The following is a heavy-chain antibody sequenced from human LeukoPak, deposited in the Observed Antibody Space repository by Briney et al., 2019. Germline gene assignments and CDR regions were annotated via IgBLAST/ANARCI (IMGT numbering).Heavy chain of an antibody. J-gene: IGHJ1*01. CDR3: ATVEKEGPYYYDSSGYYYRAEYFQH. V-gene: IGHV4-61*10. D-gene: IGHD3-22*01. CDR2: IYYSGST. Sequence: PSETLSLTCTVSGGSISSGSYYWSWIRQPAGKGLEWIGYIYYSGSTNYNPSLKSRVTISVDTSKNQFSLKLSSVTAADTAVYYCATVEKEGPYYYDSSGYYYRAEYFQHWGQGTLVTVSS. CDR1: GGSISSGSYY.